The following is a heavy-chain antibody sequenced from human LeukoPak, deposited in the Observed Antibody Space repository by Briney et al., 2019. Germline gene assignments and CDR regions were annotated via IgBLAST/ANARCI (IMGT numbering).Heavy chain of an antibody. CDR2: IYYSGST. J-gene: IGHJ5*02. D-gene: IGHD3-9*01. Sequence: SETLSLTCTVSGGSISSYYWSWIREPPGKGLEWIGYIYYSGSTNYNPSLKSRVTISVDASKNQFSLKLSSVSAADTAVYYCARSSRYFGWFDPWGQGTLVTVSS. CDR1: GGSISSYY. V-gene: IGHV4-59*01. CDR3: ARSSRYFGWFDP.